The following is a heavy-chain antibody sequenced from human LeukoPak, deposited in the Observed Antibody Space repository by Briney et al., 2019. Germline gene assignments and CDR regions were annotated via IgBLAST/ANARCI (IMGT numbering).Heavy chain of an antibody. Sequence: GGSLRLSCAVSGFTVSSNYVTWVRQAPGKGLEWVSAIYSGGSIYYADSVKGRFTISRDISKNTVDLQLNSLRAEDTAVYYCASGKETSMAQGYWGQGTLVTVSS. J-gene: IGHJ4*02. D-gene: IGHD5-18*01. CDR2: IYSGGSI. CDR3: ASGKETSMAQGY. CDR1: GFTVSSNY. V-gene: IGHV3-53*01.